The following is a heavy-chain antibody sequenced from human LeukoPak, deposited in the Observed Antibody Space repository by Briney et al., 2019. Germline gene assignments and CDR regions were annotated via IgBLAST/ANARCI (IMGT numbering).Heavy chain of an antibody. CDR1: GGSISSYY. CDR2: IYYSGST. J-gene: IGHJ6*02. CDR3: ARDSRDYYYGMDV. V-gene: IGHV4-59*01. Sequence: PSETLSLTCTVSGGSISSYYWSWIRQPPGKGLEWIGYIYYSGSTNYNPSLKSRVTISVDTSKNQFSPKLSSVTAADTAVYYCARDSRDYYYGMDVWGQGTTVTVSS.